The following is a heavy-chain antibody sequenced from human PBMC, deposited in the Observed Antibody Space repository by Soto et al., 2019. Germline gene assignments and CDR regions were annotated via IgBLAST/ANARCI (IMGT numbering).Heavy chain of an antibody. CDR2: ISGSGGST. D-gene: IGHD3-22*01. CDR1: GFTFSSYA. CDR3: ANYDGSSGYYYGPAFDI. V-gene: IGHV3-23*01. J-gene: IGHJ3*02. Sequence: PGGSLRVCCAASGFTFSSYAMSWVRQAPGKGLEWVSAISGSGGSTYYADFVKGRFTISRDNSKNTLYLQMNSLRDEDTAVYYCANYDGSSGYYYGPAFDIWGQQTMVTVSS.